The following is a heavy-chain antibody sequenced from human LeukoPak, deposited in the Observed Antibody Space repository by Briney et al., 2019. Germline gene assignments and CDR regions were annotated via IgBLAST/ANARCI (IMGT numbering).Heavy chain of an antibody. Sequence: GGSLRLSCAASGFSFSSYVMSWVRQAPGKGLEWVSSVTGTGGSTFYADSVKGWFTISRDNSKNTLNLQMNSLRAEDTAVYYCAKRRNSYDSGGSTDHWGQGTLVIVSS. CDR3: AKRRNSYDSGGSTDH. J-gene: IGHJ4*02. V-gene: IGHV3-23*01. CDR1: GFSFSSYV. D-gene: IGHD3-22*01. CDR2: VTGTGGST.